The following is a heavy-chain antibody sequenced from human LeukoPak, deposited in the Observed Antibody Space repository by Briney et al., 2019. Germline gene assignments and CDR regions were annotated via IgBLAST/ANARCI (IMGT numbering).Heavy chain of an antibody. V-gene: IGHV1-69*05. Sequence: SVKVSCKASGGTFSSYAISWVRQAPGQGLERMGRIIPIFGTANYAQKFQGRVTITTDESTSTAYMELSSLRSEDTAVYYCARDRSSGWYSDYWGQGTLVTVSS. CDR2: IIPIFGTA. CDR3: ARDRSSGWYSDY. CDR1: GGTFSSYA. D-gene: IGHD6-19*01. J-gene: IGHJ4*02.